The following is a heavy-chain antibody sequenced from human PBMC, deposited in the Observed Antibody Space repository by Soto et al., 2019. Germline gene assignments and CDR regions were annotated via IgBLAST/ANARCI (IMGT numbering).Heavy chain of an antibody. V-gene: IGHV1-69*05. CDR3: GSPPASSRLRLTGEKFFYY. CDR2: IIPIFGAA. CDR1: GYTFSGHY. Sequence: ASVKVSCKASGYTFSGHYIHWVRQAPGQGPEWMGGIIPIFGAATYAQKFQGRVTITTDESTSTAYMELNSLSSDDTAVYYCGSPPASSRLRLTGEKFFYYWGQGTRVTVSS. D-gene: IGHD5-12*01. J-gene: IGHJ4*02.